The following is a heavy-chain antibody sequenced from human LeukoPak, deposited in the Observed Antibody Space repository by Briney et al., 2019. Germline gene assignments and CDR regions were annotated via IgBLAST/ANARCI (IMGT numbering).Heavy chain of an antibody. CDR1: GGSFSGYY. CDR3: ARDSVLTRGAFDI. CDR2: INHSGST. V-gene: IGHV4-34*01. Sequence: SETLSLTCAVYGGSFSGYYWSWIRQPPGKGLEWIGEINHSGSTNYNPSLKSRVTISVDTSKNQFSLKLSSVTAADTAVYYCARDSVLTRGAFDIWGQGTMVTVSS. D-gene: IGHD2-8*01. J-gene: IGHJ3*02.